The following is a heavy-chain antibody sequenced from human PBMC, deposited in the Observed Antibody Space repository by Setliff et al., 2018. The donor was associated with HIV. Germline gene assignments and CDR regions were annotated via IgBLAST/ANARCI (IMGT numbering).Heavy chain of an antibody. CDR3: ARVPTSSWYVTTQRTKEYFHH. D-gene: IGHD6-13*01. CDR2: IYYSGST. Sequence: SETLSLTCTVSGGSISSDGYYWTWTRQHPGKGLEWIGYIYYSGSTYYNPSLKSRVTLSVDTSKNQFFLRLSSVTAADTAVYYCARVPTSSWYVTTQRTKEYFHHWGQGTLVTVSS. CDR1: GGSISSDGYY. J-gene: IGHJ1*01. V-gene: IGHV4-31*03.